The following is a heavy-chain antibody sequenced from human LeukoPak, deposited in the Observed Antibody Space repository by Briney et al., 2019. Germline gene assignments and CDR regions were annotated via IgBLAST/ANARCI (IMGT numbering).Heavy chain of an antibody. J-gene: IGHJ4*02. D-gene: IGHD3-10*01. CDR3: ARALASGSYASYDF. Sequence: GGSLRLSCAASGFTFSTYAMSWVRQAPGKGLEWVSAISGSGGITYYADSVKGRFTISRDNSKNTLYLQMVSLRADDTAVYYCARALASGSYASYDFWGQGSLVTVSS. CDR2: ISGSGGIT. V-gene: IGHV3-23*01. CDR1: GFTFSTYA.